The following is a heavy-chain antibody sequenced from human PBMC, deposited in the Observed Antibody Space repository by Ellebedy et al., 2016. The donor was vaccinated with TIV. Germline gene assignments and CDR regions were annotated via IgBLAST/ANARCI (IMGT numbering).Heavy chain of an antibody. D-gene: IGHD2-15*01. J-gene: IGHJ4*02. Sequence: GESLKISCAASGFTFSTYGMNWVRQAPGKGLEWVSIISISGSATYYAGSVKGRFTVSRDNSKNTLDLQMSSLRAEDTAVYYCAKGSGAYCTGGRCYFFDYWGQGTLVTVSS. CDR3: AKGSGAYCTGGRCYFFDY. CDR1: GFTFSTYG. CDR2: ISISGSAT. V-gene: IGHV3-23*01.